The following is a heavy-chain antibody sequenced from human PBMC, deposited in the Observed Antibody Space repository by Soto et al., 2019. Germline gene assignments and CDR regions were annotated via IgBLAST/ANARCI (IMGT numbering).Heavy chain of an antibody. J-gene: IGHJ6*02. Sequence: QVTLKESGPELVKPTETLTLTCSVSGFSLTNGRMGVSWIRRPPGKALEWLAHFFSDAERSYSTSMQSRLNMYKDSSGSQVVLTMTNMAPADTATYYCARMDGDYNYYGLDVWGHGIAVTVSS. CDR2: FFSDAER. D-gene: IGHD4-17*01. V-gene: IGHV2-26*01. CDR1: GFSLTNGRMG. CDR3: ARMDGDYNYYGLDV.